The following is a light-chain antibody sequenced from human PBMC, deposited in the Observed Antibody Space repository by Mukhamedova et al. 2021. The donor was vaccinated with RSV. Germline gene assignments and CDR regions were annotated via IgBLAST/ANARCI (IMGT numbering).Light chain of an antibody. Sequence: SVRSSYLAWYQQKPGQAPSLLIYGASSRATGIPDRFSGSGSGADFTLTISRLEPEDFATYYCLQDHNYPWTFGQGTKVDI. V-gene: IGKV3-20*01. CDR1: SVRSSY. CDR3: LQDHNYPWT. CDR2: GAS. J-gene: IGKJ1*01.